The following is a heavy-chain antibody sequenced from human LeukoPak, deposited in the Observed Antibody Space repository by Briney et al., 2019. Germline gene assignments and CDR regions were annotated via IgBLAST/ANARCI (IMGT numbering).Heavy chain of an antibody. V-gene: IGHV4-39*01. CDR2: IYYSGST. J-gene: IGHJ4*02. CDR1: GGSISSSSYY. Sequence: SETLSLTCTVSGGSISSSSYYWGWIRQPPGKGLEWIGSIYYSGSTYYNPSLKSRVTISVDTSKNQFSLKLSSVTAADTAVYYCARSPATCTNGACYIEHTQFDYWGQGTLVTVSS. D-gene: IGHD2-8*01. CDR3: ARSPATCTNGACYIEHTQFDY.